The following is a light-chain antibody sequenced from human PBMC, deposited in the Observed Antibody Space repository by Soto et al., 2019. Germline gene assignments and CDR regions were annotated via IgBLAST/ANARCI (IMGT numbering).Light chain of an antibody. Sequence: QSVLTQPPSASETPGQRVTISCSGSSSNIGGNTVNWYQQLPGTAPKLLIYSNNQRPSGVPDRFSGSKSGTSASLAISGHQSEDEADYYCAAWDDSLNGYVFGTGTKLTVL. CDR3: AAWDDSLNGYV. V-gene: IGLV1-44*01. CDR1: SSNIGGNT. J-gene: IGLJ1*01. CDR2: SNN.